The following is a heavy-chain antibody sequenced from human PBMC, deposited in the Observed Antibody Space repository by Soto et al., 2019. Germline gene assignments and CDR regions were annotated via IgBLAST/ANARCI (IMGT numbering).Heavy chain of an antibody. J-gene: IGHJ4*02. V-gene: IGHV3-21*01. CDR3: ARDLVVTNDY. CDR1: GFTFSSYS. Sequence: EVQLVESGGGLVKPGGSLRLSCAASGFTFSSYSMNWVRQAPGQGLEWVSSISSSSSYIYYADSVKGRFTISRDNAKNSLYLQMNSLRAEDTAVYYCARDLVVTNDYWGQGTLVTVSS. CDR2: ISSSSSYI. D-gene: IGHD5-12*01.